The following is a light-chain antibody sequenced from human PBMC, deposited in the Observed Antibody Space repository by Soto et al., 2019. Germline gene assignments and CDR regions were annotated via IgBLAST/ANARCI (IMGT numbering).Light chain of an antibody. J-gene: IGKJ1*01. Sequence: EIVMPQSPATLAVSPGERATLSCRASQSVSSNLAWYQQKPGQAPRLLIYGASTRATGIPARFSGSGSGTEFTLTISSLQSEDFAVYYCQQHHNWPPTFGPGPKVDIK. CDR2: GAS. CDR1: QSVSSN. CDR3: QQHHNWPPT. V-gene: IGKV3-15*01.